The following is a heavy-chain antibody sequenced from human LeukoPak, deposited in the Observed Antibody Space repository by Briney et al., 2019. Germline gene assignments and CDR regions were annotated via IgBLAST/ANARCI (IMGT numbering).Heavy chain of an antibody. CDR3: ARDASGAWADAFDI. CDR1: GGSISSGSYY. Sequence: SETLSLTCTVSGGSISSGSYYWGWIRQPPGKGLEWIGSIYYSGSTYYNPSLKSRVTISVDTSKNQFSLKLSSVTAADTAVYYCARDASGAWADAFDIWGQGTMVTVSS. CDR2: IYYSGST. V-gene: IGHV4-39*07. J-gene: IGHJ3*02. D-gene: IGHD1-26*01.